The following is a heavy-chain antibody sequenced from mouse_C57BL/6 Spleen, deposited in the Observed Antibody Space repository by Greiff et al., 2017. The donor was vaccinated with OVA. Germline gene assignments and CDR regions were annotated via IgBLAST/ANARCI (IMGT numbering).Heavy chain of an antibody. CDR3: ARYPLDY. CDR2: FYPGSGGT. CDR1: GYTFTEYT. J-gene: IGHJ2*01. V-gene: IGHV1-62-2*01. Sequence: QVQLQQSGAELVKPGASVKLSCKASGYTFTEYTIHWVKQRSGQGLEWIGWFYPGSGGTNYNEKFKGKATLTADKSSSTAYMQLSSLTSEDSAVYFCARYPLDYWGQGTTLTVSS.